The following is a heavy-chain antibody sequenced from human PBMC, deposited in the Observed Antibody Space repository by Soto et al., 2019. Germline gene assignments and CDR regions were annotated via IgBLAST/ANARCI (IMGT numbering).Heavy chain of an antibody. Sequence: QVQLVQSGAEVKKPGTSVKVSCKASGYTFTKYGITWVRQAPGQGLEWMGWISVYNGNTKYGQKFRDRVTMTTDTSTTPAYMELRSLRSDDTAVYYCAKVISQAAGRYDFDYWGQGTLVTVSS. CDR1: GYTFTKYG. D-gene: IGHD6-13*01. CDR3: AKVISQAAGRYDFDY. CDR2: ISVYNGNT. V-gene: IGHV1-18*01. J-gene: IGHJ4*02.